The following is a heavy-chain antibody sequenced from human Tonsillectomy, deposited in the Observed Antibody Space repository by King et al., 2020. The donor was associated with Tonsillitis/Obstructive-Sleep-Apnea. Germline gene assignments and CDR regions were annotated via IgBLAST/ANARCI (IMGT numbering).Heavy chain of an antibody. CDR3: ARDSMSHYYVSRGYYTFNC. CDR1: GYTFTNYG. J-gene: IGHJ4*02. V-gene: IGHV1-18*01. Sequence: VQLVESGAEVKKPGAPVKVSCKASGYTFTNYGISWVRQAPGQGLEWMAWISAHNGHTNYAQKLQGRVTMTTDTSTSTAYMELRSLRSDDTAVYYCARDSMSHYYVSRGYYTFNCWGQGTLVTVSA. CDR2: ISAHNGHT. D-gene: IGHD3-22*01.